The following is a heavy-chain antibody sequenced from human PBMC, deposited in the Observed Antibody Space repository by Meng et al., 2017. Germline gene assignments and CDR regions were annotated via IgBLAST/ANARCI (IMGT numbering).Heavy chain of an antibody. Sequence: SLKISCAASGFTFDDYAMHWVRQAPGKGLEWVSGISWSSGSIGYADSVKGRFTISRDNAKNSLYLQMNSLRAEDMALYYCAKSYYYGSGSYVGGPFDYWGQGTLVTVSS. V-gene: IGHV3-9*03. CDR3: AKSYYYGSGSYVGGPFDY. CDR2: ISWSSGSI. CDR1: GFTFDDYA. D-gene: IGHD3-10*01. J-gene: IGHJ4*02.